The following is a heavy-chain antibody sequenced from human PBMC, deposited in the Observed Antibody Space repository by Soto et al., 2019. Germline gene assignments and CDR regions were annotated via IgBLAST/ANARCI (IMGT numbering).Heavy chain of an antibody. CDR3: ASFSPTTTKTFDI. CDR1: GFTFSDYY. D-gene: IGHD4-17*01. V-gene: IGHV3-11*01. CDR2: ISSSGSTI. J-gene: IGHJ3*02. Sequence: GGSLRLSCAASGFTFSDYYMSWIRQAPGKGLEWVSYISSSGSTIYYADSVKGRFTISRDNAKNSLYLQMNSLRAEDTAVYYCASFSPTTTKTFDIWGQGTMVTVSS.